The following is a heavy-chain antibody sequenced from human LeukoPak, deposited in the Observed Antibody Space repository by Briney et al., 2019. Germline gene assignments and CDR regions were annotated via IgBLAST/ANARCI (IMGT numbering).Heavy chain of an antibody. CDR1: GFTFSSYS. J-gene: IGHJ4*02. D-gene: IGHD3-10*01. CDR3: ARDYASGSYPRIYFDY. Sequence: PGGSLRLSCAACGFTFSSYSMNWVRQAPGKGLEWVSSISSSSSYIYYADSVKGRFTISRDNSKNTLYLQMNSLRAEDTAVYYCARDYASGSYPRIYFDYWGQGSLVTVSS. V-gene: IGHV3-21*01. CDR2: ISSSSSYI.